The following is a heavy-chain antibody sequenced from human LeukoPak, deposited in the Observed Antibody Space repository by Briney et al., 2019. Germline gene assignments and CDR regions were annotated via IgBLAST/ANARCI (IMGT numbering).Heavy chain of an antibody. CDR3: ARPSRSGIAAAGTFGY. J-gene: IGHJ4*02. Sequence: SETLSLTCAVYGGSFSGYYWSWVRQPPGKGLEWIGEINHGGSTNYNPSLKSRVTISVDTSKNQFSLKLSSVTAADTAVYYCARPSRSGIAAAGTFGYWGQGTLVTVSS. D-gene: IGHD6-13*01. CDR1: GGSFSGYY. V-gene: IGHV4-34*01. CDR2: INHGGST.